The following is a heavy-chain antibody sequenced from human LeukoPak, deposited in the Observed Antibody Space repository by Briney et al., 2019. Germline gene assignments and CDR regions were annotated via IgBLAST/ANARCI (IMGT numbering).Heavy chain of an antibody. CDR2: ISATGVRT. CDR1: GFAFSSYA. J-gene: IGHJ6*02. D-gene: IGHD5-18*01. CDR3: AKEGGEYSYGYYYYYGMDV. V-gene: IGHV3-23*01. Sequence: GGSLRLSCAASGFAFSSYAMSWVRQAPGKGLEWVSLISATGVRTFYADSVKGRITISRDNSNNMVFLQMNSLRAEDTAVYYCAKEGGEYSYGYYYYYGMDVWGQGTTVTVSS.